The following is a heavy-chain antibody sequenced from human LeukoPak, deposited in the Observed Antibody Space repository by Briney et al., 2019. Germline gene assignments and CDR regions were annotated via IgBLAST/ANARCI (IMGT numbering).Heavy chain of an antibody. J-gene: IGHJ3*02. CDR2: ICGSGGST. Sequence: GGSLRLSCAASGFTFSSYAMSWVRQAPGKGLEWVSAICGSGGSTYYADSVKGRFTISRDNSKNTLYLQMNSLRAEDTAVYYCAKDITIFGVVPMAFDIWGQGTMVTVSS. D-gene: IGHD3-3*01. V-gene: IGHV3-23*01. CDR1: GFTFSSYA. CDR3: AKDITIFGVVPMAFDI.